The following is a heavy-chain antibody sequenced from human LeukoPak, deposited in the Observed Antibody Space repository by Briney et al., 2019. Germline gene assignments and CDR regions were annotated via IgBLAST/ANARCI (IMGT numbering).Heavy chain of an antibody. CDR3: ARDVYYDFWSGPHYFDY. J-gene: IGHJ4*02. Sequence: SVKVSCKASGGTFTSYAISWVRQAPGQGLEWMGGIIPIFGTANYAQKFQGRVTITADKSTSTAYMELSSLRSEDTAVYYCARDVYYDFWSGPHYFDYWGQGTLVTVSS. CDR2: IIPIFGTA. D-gene: IGHD3-3*01. V-gene: IGHV1-69*06. CDR1: GGTFTSYA.